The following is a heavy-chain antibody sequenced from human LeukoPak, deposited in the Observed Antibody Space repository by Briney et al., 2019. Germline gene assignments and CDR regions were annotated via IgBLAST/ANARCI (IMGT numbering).Heavy chain of an antibody. Sequence: GGSLRLSCAASGFTFSSYGMHWVRQAPGKGLEWVAFIRYDGSNKYYADSVKGRFTISRDNSKNTLYLQMNSLRAEDTAVYYCARDKGSGIRLWYFDYWGQGTLVTVSS. CDR1: GFTFSSYG. V-gene: IGHV3-30*02. J-gene: IGHJ4*02. D-gene: IGHD3-10*01. CDR3: ARDKGSGIRLWYFDY. CDR2: IRYDGSNK.